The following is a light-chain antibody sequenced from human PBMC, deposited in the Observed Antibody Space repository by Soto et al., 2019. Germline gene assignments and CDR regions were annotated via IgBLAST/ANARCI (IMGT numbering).Light chain of an antibody. CDR3: SSYISTSTPSYV. CDR2: EGS. V-gene: IGLV2-14*01. J-gene: IGLJ1*01. CDR1: SSDVGGSHY. Sequence: QSALTQPASVSGSPGQSITISCTGTSSDVGGSHYVSWYQHHPGKAPKLMLYEGSYRPSGVSDRFSGAKSGNTASLTISGLQAEDEADYYCSSYISTSTPSYVFGTGTKVTVL.